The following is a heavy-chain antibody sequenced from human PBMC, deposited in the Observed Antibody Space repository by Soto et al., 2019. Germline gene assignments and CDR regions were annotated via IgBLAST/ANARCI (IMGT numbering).Heavy chain of an antibody. V-gene: IGHV4-34*01. CDR2: INHSGST. D-gene: IGHD6-6*01. CDR1: GGSFSGYY. Sequence: QVQLQQWGAGLLKPSETLSLTCAVYGGSFSGYYWSWIRQPPGKGLEWIGEINHSGSTNDNPSLKSRVTISVDTSQNQFSLKLSSVTDADTAVYYCARLRGVAARPGVIDYWGQGTLVAVSS. CDR3: ARLRGVAARPGVIDY. J-gene: IGHJ4*02.